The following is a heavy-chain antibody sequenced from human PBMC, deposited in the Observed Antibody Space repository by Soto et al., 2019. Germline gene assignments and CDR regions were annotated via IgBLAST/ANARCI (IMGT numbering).Heavy chain of an antibody. CDR1: GFTFSSYA. D-gene: IGHD3-16*01. J-gene: IGHJ4*02. CDR2: ISGSGGST. CDR3: AKALFGRELWAVGY. Sequence: EVQLLESGGDLVQPGGSLRLSCAASGFTFSSYAMSWVRQAPGKGLEWVSAISGSGGSTYYADSVKGWFTISRDNSKNTLYLQMNSLRAEDTAVYYCAKALFGRELWAVGYWGQGTLVTVSS. V-gene: IGHV3-23*01.